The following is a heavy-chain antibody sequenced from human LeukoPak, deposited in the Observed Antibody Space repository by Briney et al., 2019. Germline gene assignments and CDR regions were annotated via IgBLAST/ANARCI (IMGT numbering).Heavy chain of an antibody. Sequence: SETLSLTCTVSGGSISSYYWSWIRQPPGKGLEWIGRIYTSGSTNYNPSLKSRVTISVDTSKNQFSLKLSSVTAADTAVYYCARGVLNYYDSSGTRMSDAFDIWGQGTMVTVSS. CDR1: GGSISSYY. J-gene: IGHJ3*02. D-gene: IGHD3-22*01. V-gene: IGHV4-4*08. CDR2: IYTSGST. CDR3: ARGVLNYYDSSGTRMSDAFDI.